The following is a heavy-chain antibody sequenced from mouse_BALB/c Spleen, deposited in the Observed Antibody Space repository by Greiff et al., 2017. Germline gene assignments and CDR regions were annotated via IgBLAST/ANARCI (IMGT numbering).Heavy chain of an antibody. Sequence: EVKVEESGGGLVKPGGSLKLSCAASGFAFSSYDMSWVRQTPEKRLEWVAYISSGGGSTYYPDTVKGRFTISRDNAKNTLYLQMSSLKSEDTAMYYCAREKEYYFDYWGQGTTLTVSS. CDR1: GFAFSSYD. V-gene: IGHV5-12-1*01. CDR3: AREKEYYFDY. CDR2: ISSGGGST. J-gene: IGHJ2*01.